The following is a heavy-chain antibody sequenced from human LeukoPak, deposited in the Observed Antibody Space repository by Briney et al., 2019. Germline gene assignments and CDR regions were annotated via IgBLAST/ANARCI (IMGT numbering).Heavy chain of an antibody. CDR2: MNPKSGNT. J-gene: IGHJ4*02. D-gene: IGHD3-10*01. CDR3: ARVPWSTMVRGAKPFDY. Sequence: ASVKVSCKASGYAFINYDINWVRQAPGQGLEWMGWMNPKSGNTGSAQKFQGRVTLTMNTSINTAYMALSSLRSEDTAVYYCARVPWSTMVRGAKPFDYWGQGTLVTVSS. CDR1: GYAFINYD. V-gene: IGHV1-8*01.